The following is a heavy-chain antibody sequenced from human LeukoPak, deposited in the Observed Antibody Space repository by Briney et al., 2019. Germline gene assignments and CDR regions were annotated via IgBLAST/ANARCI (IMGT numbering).Heavy chain of an antibody. V-gene: IGHV4-61*05. CDR1: GGSISSSSYY. CDR3: ARGSPMVADNAFDI. CDR2: IYYSGST. Sequence: SETLSLTCTVSGGSISSSSYYWGWIRQPPGKGLEWIGYIYYSGSTNYNPSLKSRVTISVDTSKNQFSLKLSSVTAADTAVYYCARGSPMVADNAFDIWGQGTMVTVSS. D-gene: IGHD2-15*01. J-gene: IGHJ3*02.